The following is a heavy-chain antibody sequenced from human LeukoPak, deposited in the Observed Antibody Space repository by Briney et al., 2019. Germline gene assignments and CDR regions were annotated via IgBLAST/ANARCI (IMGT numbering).Heavy chain of an antibody. D-gene: IGHD1-26*01. V-gene: IGHV4-61*01. Sequence: SETLSLTCTVSGGSVSSGSYYWSWIRQLPGKGLEWIGYIYYSGSTNYNPSLKSRVTISVDTSKNQFSLKLSSVTAADTAVYYCARGGLGATFDYWGQGTLVTVSS. CDR2: IYYSGST. CDR3: ARGGLGATFDY. J-gene: IGHJ4*02. CDR1: GGSVSSGSYY.